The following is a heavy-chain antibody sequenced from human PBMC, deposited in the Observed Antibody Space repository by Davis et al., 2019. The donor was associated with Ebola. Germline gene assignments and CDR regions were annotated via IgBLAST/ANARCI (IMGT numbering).Heavy chain of an antibody. CDR2: IGAAGDT. Sequence: GESLKISCASSGFTFIRSYMHWVRQATGKGLEWVSAIGAAGDTYYPVSVKGRFTISRENAKNSLYLQMNSLRAEDTAVYYCARAGFGSTWFDCWGQGILVTV. V-gene: IGHV3-13*01. D-gene: IGHD6-13*01. CDR1: GFTFIRSY. CDR3: ARAGFGSTWFDC. J-gene: IGHJ5*01.